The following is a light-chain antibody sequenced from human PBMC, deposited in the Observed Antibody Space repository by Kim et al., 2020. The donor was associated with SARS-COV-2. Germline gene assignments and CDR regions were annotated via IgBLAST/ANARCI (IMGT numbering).Light chain of an antibody. CDR3: QAWDSSTPV. Sequence: SYELTQPPSVSVSPGQTASITCSGDKLGDKYACWYQQKPGQYPVLVIYQDSKRPSGIPERFSGSNSGNTATLTISGTQAMDEADYYCQAWDSSTPVFGTGTKVTVL. J-gene: IGLJ1*01. CDR1: KLGDKY. V-gene: IGLV3-1*01. CDR2: QDS.